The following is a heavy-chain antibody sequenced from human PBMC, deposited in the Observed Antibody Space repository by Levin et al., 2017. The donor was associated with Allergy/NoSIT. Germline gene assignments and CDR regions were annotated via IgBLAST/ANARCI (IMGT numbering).Heavy chain of an antibody. J-gene: IGHJ4*02. CDR3: ARSYSSGWYGVDY. Sequence: GGSLRLSCAASGFTFSSYAMHWVRQAPGKGLEWVAVISYDGSNKYYADSVKGRFTISRDNSKNTLYLQMNSLRAEDTAVYYCARSYSSGWYGVDYWGQGTLVTVSS. V-gene: IGHV3-30-3*01. CDR1: GFTFSSYA. CDR2: ISYDGSNK. D-gene: IGHD6-19*01.